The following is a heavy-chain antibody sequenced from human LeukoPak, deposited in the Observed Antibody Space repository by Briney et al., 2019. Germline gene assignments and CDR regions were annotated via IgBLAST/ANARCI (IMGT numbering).Heavy chain of an antibody. V-gene: IGHV3-21*01. CDR2: ISSSSSYI. D-gene: IGHD6-6*01. CDR1: GFTFSSYS. J-gene: IGHJ4*02. Sequence: GGSLRLSCAASGFTFSSYSMNWVRQAAGKGLEWVSSISSSSSYIYYADSVKGRFTISRDNAKNSLYLQMNSLRAEDTAVYYCARGLPGSSSPVGRHLYYFDYWGQGTLVTVSS. CDR3: ARGLPGSSSPVGRHLYYFDY.